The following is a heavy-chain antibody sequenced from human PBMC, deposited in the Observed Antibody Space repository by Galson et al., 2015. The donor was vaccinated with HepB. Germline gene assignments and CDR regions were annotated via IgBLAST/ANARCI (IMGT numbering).Heavy chain of an antibody. CDR1: GFTFSNAW. CDR3: VCWYFFGHAGNLDY. V-gene: IGHV3-15*07. Sequence: SLRLSCAASGFTFSNAWMNWVRQAPGKGLEWVGRIKSKTDGGTTDYAAPVKGRFTISRDDSKNTLYLQMNSLKTEDTAVYYCVCWYFFGHAGNLDYWGQGTLVTVSS. CDR2: IKSKTDGGTT. J-gene: IGHJ4*02. D-gene: IGHD6-13*01.